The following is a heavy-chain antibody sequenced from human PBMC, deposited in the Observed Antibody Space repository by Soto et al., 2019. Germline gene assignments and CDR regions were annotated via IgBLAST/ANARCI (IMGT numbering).Heavy chain of an antibody. J-gene: IGHJ4*02. V-gene: IGHV5-10-1*01. CDR3: ARLDQSVSVFGVVL. CDR1: GYSFTSYW. D-gene: IGHD3-3*02. CDR2: IDPSDSYT. Sequence: PGEALKISCKGSGYSFTSYWISWVRQMPGKGLECMGRIDPSDSYTNYSPSFQGHVTISADKSISTAYLQWSSLKASDTAMYYCARLDQSVSVFGVVLWGQGTLVTVSS.